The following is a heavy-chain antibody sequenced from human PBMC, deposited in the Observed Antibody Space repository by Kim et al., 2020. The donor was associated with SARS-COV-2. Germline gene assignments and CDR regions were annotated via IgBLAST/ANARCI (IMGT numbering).Heavy chain of an antibody. Sequence: IVYGDSVRGRSTISRDDAKNTLHLQMNSLKVEDTALYYCVKDDKAGSTDYWGQGTLVTVSS. CDR2: I. V-gene: IGHV3-9*01. J-gene: IGHJ4*02. D-gene: IGHD6-13*01. CDR3: VKDDKAGSTDY.